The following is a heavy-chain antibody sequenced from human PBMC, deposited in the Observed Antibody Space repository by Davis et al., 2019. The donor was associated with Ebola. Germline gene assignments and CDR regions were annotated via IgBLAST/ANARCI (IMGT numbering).Heavy chain of an antibody. CDR1: GFNFGEYA. V-gene: IGHV3-49*04. J-gene: IGHJ4*02. CDR2: IRNKAYGGTT. CDR3: ARESGGGLDY. Sequence: PGGSLRLSCTASGFNFGEYALTWVRQTPRKGLEWVGFIRNKAYGGTTEYAASVKGRFTISRDDSGNIAYLQMDSLTLEDTAVYYCARESGGGLDYWGQGTLVTVSS. D-gene: IGHD1-26*01.